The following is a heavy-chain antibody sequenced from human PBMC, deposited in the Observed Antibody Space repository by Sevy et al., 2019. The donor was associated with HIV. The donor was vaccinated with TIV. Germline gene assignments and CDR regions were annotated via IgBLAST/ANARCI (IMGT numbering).Heavy chain of an antibody. V-gene: IGHV4-30-2*01. D-gene: IGHD4-17*01. J-gene: IGHJ4*02. CDR2: IYHTGST. CDR1: GDSISSGLYA. CDR3: ARDSGDYPYYFDL. Sequence: SETLSLTCAVSGDSISSGLYAWNWIRQPPGKGLEWMGYIYHTGSTSYNPSINSQLTISVDRSKNQFSLKLSSVTAADTAVYYCARDSGDYPYYFDLWGQGTLVTVSS.